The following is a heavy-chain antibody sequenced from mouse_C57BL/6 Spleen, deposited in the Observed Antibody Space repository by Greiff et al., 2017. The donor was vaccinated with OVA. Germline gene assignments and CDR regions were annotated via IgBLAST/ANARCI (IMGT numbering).Heavy chain of an antibody. Sequence: DVKLVESGGGLVKPGGSLKLSCAASGFTFSDYGMHWVRQAPEKGLEWVAYISSGSSTIYYADTVKGRFTISRDNAKNTLFMQMTSRRSADTAMYYCARSYGSSAPFAYWGQGTLVTVSA. CDR2: ISSGSSTI. J-gene: IGHJ3*01. CDR3: ARSYGSSAPFAY. D-gene: IGHD1-1*01. V-gene: IGHV5-17*01. CDR1: GFTFSDYG.